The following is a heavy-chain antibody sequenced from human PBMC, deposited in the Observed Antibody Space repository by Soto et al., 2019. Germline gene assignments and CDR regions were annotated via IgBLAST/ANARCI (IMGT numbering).Heavy chain of an antibody. CDR3: ARQDNRDYSSSYAFDI. J-gene: IGHJ3*02. CDR2: INHSGKT. D-gene: IGHD3-22*01. CDR1: GGSFNDYY. V-gene: IGHV4-34*01. Sequence: QLQLHQWGAGLLKPSETMSLTCDVYGGSFNDYYWTWIRQPPGKGLEWIGEINHSGKTNYNPSLKSRVTISVDTPKNQSFLKLNSVTAADTAVYFCARQDNRDYSSSYAFDIWGLGTLVTVSS.